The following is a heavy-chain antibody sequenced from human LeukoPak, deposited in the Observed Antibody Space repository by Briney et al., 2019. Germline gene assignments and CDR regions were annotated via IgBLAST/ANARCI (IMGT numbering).Heavy chain of an antibody. J-gene: IGHJ4*02. V-gene: IGHV3-11*04. CDR1: GFTFSDSY. Sequence: GGSLRLSCAASGFTFSDSYMTWVRQAPGKGLEWVSYISYSSSTIYYADSVKGRFTISRDNAKNSLYLQMDSLRAEDTAVYYCARDRLHYGEYEKTFDYWGQGTLVTVSS. CDR2: ISYSSSTI. D-gene: IGHD4-17*01. CDR3: ARDRLHYGEYEKTFDY.